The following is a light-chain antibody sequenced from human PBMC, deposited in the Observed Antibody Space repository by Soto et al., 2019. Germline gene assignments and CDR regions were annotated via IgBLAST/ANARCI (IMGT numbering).Light chain of an antibody. CDR2: GAS. CDR1: QSVSSSY. J-gene: IGKJ3*01. V-gene: IGKV3-20*01. CDR3: QQYGSSPIT. Sequence: EIVLTQSPGTLSFSPGERSTLSFRSSQSVSSSYLAWYQQKPGQAPRLLIYGASSRATGIPDRFSGSGSGTDFTLTISRLEPEDFAVYYCQQYGSSPITFGPGTKVDIK.